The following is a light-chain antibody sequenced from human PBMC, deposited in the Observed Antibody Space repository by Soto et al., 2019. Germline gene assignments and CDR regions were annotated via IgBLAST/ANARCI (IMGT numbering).Light chain of an antibody. Sequence: DIQITQYTSTLSPSVVDRVTITCLASQSISSWLAWYQQKPGKAPELLIYDASSLESGVPSRFSGSGSGTEFSLTISSLQPGDFATYYCQQYNSYSLTFGQGTKVDIK. CDR1: QSISSW. V-gene: IGKV1-5*01. J-gene: IGKJ1*01. CDR2: DAS. CDR3: QQYNSYSLT.